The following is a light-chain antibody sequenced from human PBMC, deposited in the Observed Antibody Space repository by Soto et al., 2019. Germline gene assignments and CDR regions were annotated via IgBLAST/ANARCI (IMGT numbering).Light chain of an antibody. V-gene: IGKV3-20*01. J-gene: IGKJ4*01. CDR3: QQYVSSSLT. Sequence: EVVLTQSLCTLSLSPRETATLSCRASQTVNSDYLAWFQQRPGQAPRRLIFATSRRATGIPARFSGSGSGTDFTLPISRLEPDDVAVVYCQQYVSSSLTFGGGTKVAIK. CDR1: QTVNSDY. CDR2: ATS.